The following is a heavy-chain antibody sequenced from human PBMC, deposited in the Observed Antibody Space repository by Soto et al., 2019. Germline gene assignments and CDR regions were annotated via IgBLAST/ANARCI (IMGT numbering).Heavy chain of an antibody. Sequence: PSETLALTCTVAGGSISSYYWCWIRQPPGKGLEWIGYIYYSGSTNYNPSLKSRVTISVDTSKNQFSLKLISVPVTDTVVYCCARVDSGSYYGWFDPWGLGTLVTVSS. CDR3: ARVDSGSYYGWFDP. CDR2: IYYSGST. V-gene: IGHV4-59*12. J-gene: IGHJ5*02. CDR1: GGSISSYY. D-gene: IGHD1-26*01.